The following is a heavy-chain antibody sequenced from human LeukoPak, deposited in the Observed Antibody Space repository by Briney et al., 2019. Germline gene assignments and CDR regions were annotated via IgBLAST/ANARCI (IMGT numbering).Heavy chain of an antibody. Sequence: PGGSLRLSCAASGFTFSSYSMDWVRQAPGKGLEWVSSISSSSSYIYYADSLKGRFTISRDNSKNTLYLQMNSLRAEDTAVYYCAKDLFRAFDIWGQGTMVTVSS. CDR3: AKDLFRAFDI. CDR2: ISSSSSYI. V-gene: IGHV3-21*01. CDR1: GFTFSSYS. D-gene: IGHD3-3*01. J-gene: IGHJ3*02.